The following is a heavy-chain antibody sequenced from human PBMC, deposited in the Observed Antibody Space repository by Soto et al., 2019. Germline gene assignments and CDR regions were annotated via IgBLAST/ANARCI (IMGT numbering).Heavy chain of an antibody. CDR1: GYTFTGYY. CDR3: ARDIGYCSSIGCSKTFDY. Sequence: QVHLVQSGAEVKKPGASVKVSCKASGYTFTGYYVHWVRQAPGQGLEWMGWVNPNSGGTNYAQKVQDWVTMTRDTSITTAYMELSSLRSDDTAVYYCARDIGYCSSIGCSKTFDYWGQGTLVTVSS. D-gene: IGHD2-2*01. J-gene: IGHJ4*02. CDR2: VNPNSGGT. V-gene: IGHV1-2*04.